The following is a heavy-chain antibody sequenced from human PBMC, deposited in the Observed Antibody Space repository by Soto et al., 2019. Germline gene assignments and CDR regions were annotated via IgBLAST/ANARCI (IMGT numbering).Heavy chain of an antibody. J-gene: IGHJ4*02. V-gene: IGHV3-30*04. Sequence: PGGSLRLSCAASGFTFSSYAMHWVRQAPGKGLEWVAVISYYSDSVKGRFTISRDNAKNSVSLQMNSLRAEDTAVYYCAREDSIIIPPVSDFWGQGTLVTVSS. CDR3: AREDSIIIPPVSDF. CDR1: GFTFSSYA. CDR2: ISY. D-gene: IGHD2-2*01.